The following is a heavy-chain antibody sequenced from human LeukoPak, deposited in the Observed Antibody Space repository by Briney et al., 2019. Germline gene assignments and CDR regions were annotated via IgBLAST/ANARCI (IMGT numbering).Heavy chain of an antibody. V-gene: IGHV3-21*01. CDR3: AKSYSYDSSGHY. D-gene: IGHD3-22*01. Sequence: GRSLRLSCAASAFTFSSYSMSWVSQAPRKGLEWVSSISSSSSYIYYADSVKGPFTISRDNAKNSLYLQMNSLRAEDTAVYYCAKSYSYDSSGHYWGQGTLVTVSS. CDR2: ISSSSSYI. CDR1: AFTFSSYS. J-gene: IGHJ4*02.